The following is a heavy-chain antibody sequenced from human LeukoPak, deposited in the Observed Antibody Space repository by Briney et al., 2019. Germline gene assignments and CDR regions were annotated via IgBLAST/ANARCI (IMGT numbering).Heavy chain of an antibody. V-gene: IGHV1-2*02. CDR2: INPNSGGR. D-gene: IGHD3-22*01. CDR1: GYTYTGYY. Sequence: ASVQVSCKASGYTYTGYYIHCVRQAPGQGLEWMGWINPNSGGRNYAQKFQGRVTMTRDTSISTAYMELSRLRSDDTAVYYCAREEYYDSSGYYKNKEYFQHWGQGTLVTVSS. J-gene: IGHJ1*01. CDR3: AREEYYDSSGYYKNKEYFQH.